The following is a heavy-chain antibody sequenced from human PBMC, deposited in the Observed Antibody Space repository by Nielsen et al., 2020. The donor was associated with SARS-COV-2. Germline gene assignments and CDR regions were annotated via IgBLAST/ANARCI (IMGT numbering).Heavy chain of an antibody. Sequence: ASVKVSCKASGYTFTSYYMHWVRQAPGQGLEWMGIINPSGGSTSYAQKFQGRVTVTRDTSTSTVYMELSSLRSEDTAVYYCARDGDWEQRGVDFDYWGQGTLVTVSS. V-gene: IGHV1-46*01. CDR1: GYTFTSYY. D-gene: IGHD6-25*01. J-gene: IGHJ4*02. CDR3: ARDGDWEQRGVDFDY. CDR2: INPSGGST.